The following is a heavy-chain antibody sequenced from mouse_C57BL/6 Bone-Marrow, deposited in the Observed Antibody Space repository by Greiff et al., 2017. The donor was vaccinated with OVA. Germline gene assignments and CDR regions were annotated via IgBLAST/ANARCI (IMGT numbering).Heavy chain of an antibody. J-gene: IGHJ2*01. V-gene: IGHV14-4*01. CDR3: TRTGFDY. Sequence: VQLQQSGAELVRPGASVKLSCTASGFTIKDDYMHWVKQRPEQGLEWIGWIDPENGDTEYASKFQGKATITADTSSNTAYLQLSSLTSEDTAVYYCTRTGFDYWGQGTTLTVSS. CDR1: GFTIKDDY. CDR2: IDPENGDT. D-gene: IGHD4-1*01.